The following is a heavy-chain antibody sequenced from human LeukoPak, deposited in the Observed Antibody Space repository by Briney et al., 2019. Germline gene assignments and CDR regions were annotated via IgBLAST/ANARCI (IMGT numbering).Heavy chain of an antibody. J-gene: IGHJ4*02. D-gene: IGHD3-10*01. CDR3: ARDLRLLWFGELLH. Sequence: PGGSLRLSCAASGFTFSSYSMNWVRQAPGKGLEWVSYISSSSSTIYYADSVKGRFTISRDNAKNSLYLQMNSLRAEDTAVYYCARDLRLLWFGELLHWGQGTLVTVSS. CDR1: GFTFSSYS. V-gene: IGHV3-48*04. CDR2: ISSSSSTI.